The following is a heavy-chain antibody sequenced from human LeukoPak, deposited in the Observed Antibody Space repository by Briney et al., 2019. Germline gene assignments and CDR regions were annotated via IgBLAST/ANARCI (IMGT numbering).Heavy chain of an antibody. Sequence: SETLSLTCAVSGYSISSGYYWGWIRQSPGKGLEWIGNTYHSGSTYKNPSLKSRVTISLDTSKNQFSLKLSSVTAADTAMYYCARLSGAPVRHPIYHFDYWGQGTLVAVSS. CDR3: ARLSGAPVRHPIYHFDY. CDR1: GYSISSGYY. J-gene: IGHJ4*02. V-gene: IGHV4-38-2*01. D-gene: IGHD2-2*02. CDR2: TYHSGST.